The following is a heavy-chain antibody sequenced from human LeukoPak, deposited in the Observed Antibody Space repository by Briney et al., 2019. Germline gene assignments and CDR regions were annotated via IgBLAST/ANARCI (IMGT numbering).Heavy chain of an antibody. D-gene: IGHD4-23*01. CDR3: ARGGSNSLVISVH. V-gene: IGHV3-21*01. Sequence: GGSLRLSCAASGFSFSDYNMNWVRQAPGKGLEWVSSITSSSSYMYYADSVKGRFTISRDNAGNSLYLQMDSLRAEDTAVYYCARGGSNSLVISVHWGQGTLVTVSS. CDR2: ITSSSSYM. J-gene: IGHJ4*02. CDR1: GFSFSDYN.